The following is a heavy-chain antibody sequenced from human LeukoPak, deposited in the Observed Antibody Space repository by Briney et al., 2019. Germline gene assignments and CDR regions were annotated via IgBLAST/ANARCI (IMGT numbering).Heavy chain of an antibody. D-gene: IGHD2-15*01. Sequence: GGSLRLSCAASGYTFSSYWMSWVRQAPGKGLEWVANIKQDGGEKYYVDSVKGRFTISRDNAKNSLYLQMNSLRAEDTAVYYCARGRCSGGSCYPRVMTFDYWGQGTLVTVSS. J-gene: IGHJ4*02. CDR1: GYTFSSYW. V-gene: IGHV3-7*01. CDR3: ARGRCSGGSCYPRVMTFDY. CDR2: IKQDGGEK.